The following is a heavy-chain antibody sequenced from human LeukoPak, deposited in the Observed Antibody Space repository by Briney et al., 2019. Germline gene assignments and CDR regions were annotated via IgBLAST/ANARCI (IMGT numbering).Heavy chain of an antibody. CDR1: GFTVSDYY. CDR2: IRSSDSKI. D-gene: IGHD5-18*01. CDR3: ARDRFDDVRYSKYYLDY. J-gene: IGHJ4*02. Sequence: GGSLRLSCAASGFTVSDYYMTWVRQAPGKGLEWISYIRSSDSKIFYADSVKGRFTISRDNAKNSLYLQMNSLRAEDTAVYYCARDRFDDVRYSKYYLDYWGQGTLVTVSS. V-gene: IGHV3-11*01.